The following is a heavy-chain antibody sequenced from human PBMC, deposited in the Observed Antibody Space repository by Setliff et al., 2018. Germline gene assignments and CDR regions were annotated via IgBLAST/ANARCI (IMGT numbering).Heavy chain of an antibody. CDR2: LYTSGST. CDR1: GGSISSYS. D-gene: IGHD1-1*01. V-gene: IGHV4-4*08. CDR3: ARVIGYSQGYYYHYMDV. J-gene: IGHJ6*03. Sequence: SETLSLTCNVSGGSISSYSWSWIRQPPGKRLEYIGFLYTSGSTNYNPSLKSRVTMSVDTSKNQLSLKLTFVTAADTAKYYCARVIGYSQGYYYHYMDVWGKGTTVT.